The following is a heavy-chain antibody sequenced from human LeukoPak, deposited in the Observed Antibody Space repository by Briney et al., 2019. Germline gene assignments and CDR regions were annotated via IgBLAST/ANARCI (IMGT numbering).Heavy chain of an antibody. Sequence: NPSETLSLTCTVSGGSISNYHWNWIRQPPGKGLEWIAYIHYSGSTNYNPSLKSRVTISVDTSKNQFSLKLSSVTAADTAVYYCARDAGYWYFDLWGRGTLVTVSS. CDR3: ARDAGYWYFDL. CDR1: GGSISNYH. CDR2: IHYSGST. J-gene: IGHJ2*01. V-gene: IGHV4-59*01.